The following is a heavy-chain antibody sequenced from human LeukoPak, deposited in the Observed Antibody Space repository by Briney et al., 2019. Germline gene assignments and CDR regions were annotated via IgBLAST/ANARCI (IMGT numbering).Heavy chain of an antibody. V-gene: IGHV4-59*01. J-gene: IGHJ2*01. CDR1: GGSISGYY. D-gene: IGHD4-23*01. CDR2: IYYSGST. Sequence: SETLSLTCTVSGGSISGYYYNWIRQPPGKGLEWIGYIYYSGSTSYNPFLKSRVTISLDTSKNQFSLKLSSVTTADTAVYYCARSVVTLYWYFDLWGRGTLVTVSS. CDR3: ARSVVTLYWYFDL.